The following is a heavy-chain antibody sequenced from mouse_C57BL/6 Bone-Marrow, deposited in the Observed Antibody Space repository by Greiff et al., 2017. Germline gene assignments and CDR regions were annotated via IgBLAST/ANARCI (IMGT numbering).Heavy chain of an antibody. CDR1: GYTFTSYW. J-gene: IGHJ2*01. V-gene: IGHV1-55*01. CDR3: ARVWGIYYYGPDY. Sequence: QVQLQQPGAELVKPGASVTMSCKASGYTFTSYWITWVKQRPGQGLEWSGDIYPGSGSTNYNEKFKSKATLTVNTSSSKAYMQLSSLTSEDSAVYYGARVWGIYYYGPDYWGQGTTLTVSS. D-gene: IGHD1-1*01. CDR2: IYPGSGST.